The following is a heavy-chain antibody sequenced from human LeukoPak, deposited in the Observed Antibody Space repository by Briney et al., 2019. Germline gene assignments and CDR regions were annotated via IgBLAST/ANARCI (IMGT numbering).Heavy chain of an antibody. CDR1: GGSFSVYY. J-gene: IGHJ4*02. Sequence: PSETLSLTCAVYGGSFSVYYWTWIRQPPGKGLEWIGEINHRGSTNHNPSLKSRVTISVDTSKNQFSLKLSSVTAADTAVYYCARDYDSSGPFDYWGQGTLVTVSS. V-gene: IGHV4-34*01. CDR2: INHRGST. CDR3: ARDYDSSGPFDY. D-gene: IGHD3-22*01.